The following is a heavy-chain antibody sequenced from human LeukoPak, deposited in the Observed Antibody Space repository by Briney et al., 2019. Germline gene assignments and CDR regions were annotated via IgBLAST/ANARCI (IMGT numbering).Heavy chain of an antibody. Sequence: SSYAMXXVRQGPGKGVXXXXAISGGGVSTYYADSVKCPFTISRDNSKNTLYLQMNSLRAEDTAVYYCATPREYYYDSSGYSPDYWGQGTLVTVSS. CDR1: SSYA. J-gene: IGHJ4*02. CDR3: ATPREYYYDSSGYSPDY. V-gene: IGHV3-23*01. CDR2: ISGGGVST. D-gene: IGHD3-22*01.